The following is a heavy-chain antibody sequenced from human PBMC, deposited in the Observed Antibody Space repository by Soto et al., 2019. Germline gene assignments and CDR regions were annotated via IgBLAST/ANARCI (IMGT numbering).Heavy chain of an antibody. D-gene: IGHD2-8*01. J-gene: IGHJ5*02. Sequence: QVQLVQSGAEVKKPGSSVKVSCKASGGTFSSYAISWVRQAPGQGLEWTGGIIPIFGTANYAQKFQGRVTITADESTSTAYMELSSLRSEDTAVYYCARDPVYGRHYNWFDPWGQGTLVTVSS. CDR1: GGTFSSYA. CDR2: IIPIFGTA. CDR3: ARDPVYGRHYNWFDP. V-gene: IGHV1-69*01.